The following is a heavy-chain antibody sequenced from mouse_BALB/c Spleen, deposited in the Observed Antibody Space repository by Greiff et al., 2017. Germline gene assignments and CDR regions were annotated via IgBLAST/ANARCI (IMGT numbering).Heavy chain of an antibody. CDR1: GFTFSSYA. V-gene: IGHV5-6-5*01. CDR2: ISSGGST. CDR3: ARDYYGSSYPWYFDV. D-gene: IGHD1-1*01. Sequence: DVMLVESGGGLVKPGGSLKLSCAASGFTFSSYAMSWVRQTPEKRLEWVASISSGGSTYYPDSVKGRFTISRDNARNILYLQMSSLRSEDTAMYYCARDYYGSSYPWYFDVWGAGTTVTVSS. J-gene: IGHJ1*01.